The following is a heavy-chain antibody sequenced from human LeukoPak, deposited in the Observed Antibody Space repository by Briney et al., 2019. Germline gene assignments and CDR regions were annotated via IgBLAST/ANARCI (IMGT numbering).Heavy chain of an antibody. CDR1: GGSFSGYY. Sequence: PSETLSLTCAVYGGSFSGYYWSWIRQPPGKGLEWIGEINHSGSTNYNPSLKSRVTISVDTSKNQFSLKLSSVTAADTAVYYCARGLSYAYWGQGTLVTVSS. J-gene: IGHJ4*02. D-gene: IGHD2-2*01. V-gene: IGHV4-34*01. CDR2: INHSGST. CDR3: ARGLSYAY.